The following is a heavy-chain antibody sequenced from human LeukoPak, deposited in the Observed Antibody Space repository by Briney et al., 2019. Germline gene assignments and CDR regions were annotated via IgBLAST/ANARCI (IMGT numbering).Heavy chain of an antibody. CDR2: INPTTGGT. CDR3: ASRYGSGSQYFDY. V-gene: IGHV1-2*02. D-gene: IGHD3-10*01. CDR1: GYTFSGFY. Sequence: GASVKVSCKASGYTFSGFYMHWVRQAPGQGLEWMGWINPTTGGTNYAQKFQGRVTMTRNTSISTAYMELSSLRSEDTAVYYCASRYGSGSQYFDYWGQGTLVTVSS. J-gene: IGHJ4*02.